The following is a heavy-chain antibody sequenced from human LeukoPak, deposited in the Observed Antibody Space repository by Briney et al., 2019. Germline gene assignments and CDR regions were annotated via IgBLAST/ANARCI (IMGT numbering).Heavy chain of an antibody. Sequence: PSETLSLTCAVSGGSISSSNWWSWVRQPPGKGLEWIGEIYHSGSTNYNPSLKSRVTISVDKSKNQFSLELNSVTAADTAVYYCARAGSSLNYYYYGMDVWGQGTTVTVSS. V-gene: IGHV4-4*02. D-gene: IGHD6-6*01. CDR1: GGSISSSNW. CDR2: IYHSGST. CDR3: ARAGSSLNYYYYGMDV. J-gene: IGHJ6*02.